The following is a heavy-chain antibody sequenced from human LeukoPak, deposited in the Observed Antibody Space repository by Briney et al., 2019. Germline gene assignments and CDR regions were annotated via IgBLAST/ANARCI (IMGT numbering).Heavy chain of an antibody. D-gene: IGHD3-10*01. Sequence: PGGSLRLSCAASGFTFSTYNMNWVRQAPGKGLEWVSGINWNGGSTGYADSVKGRFTISRDNAKNSLYLQMNSLRAEDTALYYCARELDYYASDYWGQGTLVTVSS. CDR2: INWNGGST. CDR3: ARELDYYASDY. V-gene: IGHV3-20*04. J-gene: IGHJ4*02. CDR1: GFTFSTYN.